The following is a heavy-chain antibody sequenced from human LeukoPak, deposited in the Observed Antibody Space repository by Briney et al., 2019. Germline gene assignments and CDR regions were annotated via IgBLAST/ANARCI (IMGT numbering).Heavy chain of an antibody. CDR2: IRSSSTSI. CDR3: ARGWASSSWYWFDY. D-gene: IGHD6-13*01. V-gene: IGHV3-48*01. CDR1: GFTFSSYS. J-gene: IGHJ4*02. Sequence: PGGSLRLSCAASGFTFSSYSMNWVRQAPGKGLEWVSYIRSSSTSIYYADSVKGRFTISRDNAKNSLYLQMNSLRAEDTAVYYCARGWASSSWYWFDYWGQGTLVTVSS.